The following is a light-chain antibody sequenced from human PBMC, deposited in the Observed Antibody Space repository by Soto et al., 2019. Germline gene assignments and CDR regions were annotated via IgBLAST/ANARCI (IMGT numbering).Light chain of an antibody. V-gene: IGKV1-5*01. Sequence: DIQMTQSPSTLSASVGDRVTITCRASQSISSWLAWYQQKPGKAPKVLIYDASSLESGVPSRFSGSGSGTEFALTISSLQPDDFSTYYCQQYNSYSLTFGGGTKVEIK. J-gene: IGKJ4*01. CDR2: DAS. CDR1: QSISSW. CDR3: QQYNSYSLT.